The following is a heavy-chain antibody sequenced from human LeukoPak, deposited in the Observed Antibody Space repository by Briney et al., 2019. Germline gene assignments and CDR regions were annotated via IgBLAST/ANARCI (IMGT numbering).Heavy chain of an antibody. CDR1: GFTFSSYS. V-gene: IGHV3-21*01. CDR2: ISSSSSYI. CDR3: ASLSYYYDSSGYYNFDY. Sequence: GGSLRLSCAASGFTFSSYSMNWVRQAPGKGLEWVSSISSSSSYIYYADSVKGRFTISRDSAKNSLYLQMNSLRAEDTAVYYCASLSYYYDSSGYYNFDYWGQGTLVTVSS. J-gene: IGHJ4*02. D-gene: IGHD3-22*01.